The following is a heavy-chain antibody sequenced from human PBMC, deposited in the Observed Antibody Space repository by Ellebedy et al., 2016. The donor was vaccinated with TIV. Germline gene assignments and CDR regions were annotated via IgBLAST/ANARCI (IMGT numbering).Heavy chain of an antibody. D-gene: IGHD3-10*01. CDR2: FYYSGST. V-gene: IGHV4-31*03. J-gene: IGHJ4*02. Sequence: MPSETLSLTCTVSGGSISSGAFYWTWIRQQPGKGLEWIGNFYYSGSTYYRPSLKTRVTISLDTSNNQFSLRLNSVTAADTAVYYCARDEGGSGSLSYWGQGSLVTVSS. CDR3: ARDEGGSGSLSY. CDR1: GGSISSGAFY.